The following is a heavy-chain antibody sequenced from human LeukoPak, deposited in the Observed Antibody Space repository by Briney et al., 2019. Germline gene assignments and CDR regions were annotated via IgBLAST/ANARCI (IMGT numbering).Heavy chain of an antibody. CDR2: IYHTGST. J-gene: IGHJ6*02. CDR1: GGSITDYY. Sequence: SQTLSLTCTVSGGSITDYYWSWLRHPPGNGLQWIGFIYHTGSTRYNPSLRSRVTISVDTSKEQFSLELISVSAADTAVYYCARQPPYRYSSTWPPFYYYGMDVWGQGATVTVSS. CDR3: ARQPPYRYSSTWPPFYYYGMDV. D-gene: IGHD4-11*01. V-gene: IGHV4-59*08.